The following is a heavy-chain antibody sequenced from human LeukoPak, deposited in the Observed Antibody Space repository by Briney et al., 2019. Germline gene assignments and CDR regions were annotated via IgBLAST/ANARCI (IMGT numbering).Heavy chain of an antibody. CDR2: IWYDGSNK. J-gene: IGHJ4*02. V-gene: IGHV3-30*02. Sequence: GGSLRLSCAASGFTFSSYGMHWVRQAPGKGLEWVAVIWYDGSNKYYADSVKGRFTISRDNSKNTLYLHMNSLRVEDTAVYYCAKDGRDGYKTDYWGQGTLVTVSS. CDR1: GFTFSSYG. D-gene: IGHD5-24*01. CDR3: AKDGRDGYKTDY.